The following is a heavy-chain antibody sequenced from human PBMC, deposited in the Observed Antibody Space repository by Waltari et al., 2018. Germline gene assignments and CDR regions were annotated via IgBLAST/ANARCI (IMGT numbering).Heavy chain of an antibody. CDR3: ARLQKGARRGYYYYGMDV. Sequence: QVQLVQSGAEVKKPGSSVTVSCKASGGPFSSYAISGVRQAPGQGLEWMGGIIPIFGTANYAQKFQGRVTITTDESTSTAYMELSSLRSEDTAVYYCARLQKGARRGYYYYGMDVWGQGTTVTVSS. V-gene: IGHV1-69*05. CDR2: IIPIFGTA. J-gene: IGHJ6*02. D-gene: IGHD1-26*01. CDR1: GGPFSSYA.